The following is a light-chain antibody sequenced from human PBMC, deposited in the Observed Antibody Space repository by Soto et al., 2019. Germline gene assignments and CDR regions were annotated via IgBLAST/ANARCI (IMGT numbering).Light chain of an antibody. Sequence: SYELTQPPSVSVAPGKTARITCGGNNIGSKSVHWYQQKPGQAPVLVIYYDSDRPPGIPERFSGSNSGNTATLTISRVEAGDEAADYRQEWDGRSDPARVVLGGGTMVTVL. J-gene: IGLJ2*01. CDR1: NIGSKS. CDR2: YDS. CDR3: QEWDGRSDPARVV. V-gene: IGLV3-21*04.